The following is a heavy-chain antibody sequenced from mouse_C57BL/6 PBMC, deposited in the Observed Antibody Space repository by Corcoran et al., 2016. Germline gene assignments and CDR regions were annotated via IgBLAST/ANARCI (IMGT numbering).Heavy chain of an antibody. CDR1: GYTFTTYG. J-gene: IGHJ3*01. V-gene: IGHV9-3*01. D-gene: IGHD2-10*01. Sequence: QMQLVQSGPELKKPGETVKISCKAAGYTFTTYGMSWVKQAPGKGLKWMGWINTYSGVPTYDDDFKGRFAFSLETSASTAYLQINILKNEDTATSFCERCPYCPFAYWGQGTLVTVSA. CDR2: INTYSGVP. CDR3: ERCPYCPFAY.